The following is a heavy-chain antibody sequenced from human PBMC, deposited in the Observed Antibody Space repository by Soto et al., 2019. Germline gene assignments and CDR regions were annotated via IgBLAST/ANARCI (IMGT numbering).Heavy chain of an antibody. CDR2: INAGNGNT. D-gene: IGHD3-3*01. J-gene: IGHJ6*02. CDR3: AREWALRDLWCGYPPGMDV. V-gene: IGHV1-3*01. Sequence: VQLVQSGAEVKKPGASVKVSCKASGYTFTSYAMHWVRQAPGQRLEWMGWINAGNGNTKYSQRFQGRVTITRDTYAITAYMELRSVRSEDTAVYYCAREWALRDLWCGYPPGMDVWGQGTTVTVSS. CDR1: GYTFTSYA.